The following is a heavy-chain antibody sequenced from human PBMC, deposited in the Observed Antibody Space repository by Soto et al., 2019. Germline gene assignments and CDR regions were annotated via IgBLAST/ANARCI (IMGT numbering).Heavy chain of an antibody. CDR1: GFTFSCSA. CDR2: IRSKANSYAT. J-gene: IGHJ4*02. Sequence: GSLRLSCAASGFTFSCSAMHRVRQASGKGMGWVGRIRSKANSYATAYAASVKGRFTISRDDSKNTAYLQMNSLKTEDTAVYYCTIPSIAARNSDYWGQGTLVTVSS. CDR3: TIPSIAARNSDY. V-gene: IGHV3-73*01. D-gene: IGHD6-6*01.